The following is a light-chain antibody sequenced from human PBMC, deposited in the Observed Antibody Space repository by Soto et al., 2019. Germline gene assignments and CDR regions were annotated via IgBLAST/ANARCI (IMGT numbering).Light chain of an antibody. CDR1: SSDVGGYNY. J-gene: IGLJ2*01. CDR2: DVN. V-gene: IGLV2-14*01. Sequence: QSALTQPASVSGSPGQSITISCTGTSSDVGGYNYVSWYQQHPGKAPKLMIYDVNNRPSGVSNRFSGSKSDNTASLTISGLQAEDEADYYCNSYTSSSTLLFGGGTKLTVL. CDR3: NSYTSSSTLL.